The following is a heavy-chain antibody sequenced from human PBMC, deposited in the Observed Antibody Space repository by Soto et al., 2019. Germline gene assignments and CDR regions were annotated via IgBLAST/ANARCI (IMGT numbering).Heavy chain of an antibody. CDR3: ARGRYGDY. J-gene: IGHJ4*02. Sequence: QVHLVQSGAEVKKPGASVKVSCKGSGYDFTTYGITWVRQAPGQGLEWMAWISAHNGNTDYAQKLQGRVTVTGDTSTSTAYMELRSLRSDDTAVYYCARGRYGDYWGQGALFTVSS. CDR2: ISAHNGNT. V-gene: IGHV1-18*01. CDR1: GYDFTTYG. D-gene: IGHD1-1*01.